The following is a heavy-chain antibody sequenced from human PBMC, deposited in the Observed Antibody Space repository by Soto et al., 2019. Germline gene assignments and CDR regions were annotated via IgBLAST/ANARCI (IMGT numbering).Heavy chain of an antibody. V-gene: IGHV1-69*12. CDR2: IIPIFGTA. Sequence: QVQLVQSGAEVKKPGSSVKVSCKASGGTFSSYAFSWVRQAPGQGLEWMGGIIPIFGTANYAQKFQGRVTITADESTNTAYMELSSLRSEDTAVYYCARSGGLCGGDCYSYFDYWGQGTLVTVSS. CDR3: ARSGGLCGGDCYSYFDY. D-gene: IGHD2-21*02. CDR1: GGTFSSYA. J-gene: IGHJ4*02.